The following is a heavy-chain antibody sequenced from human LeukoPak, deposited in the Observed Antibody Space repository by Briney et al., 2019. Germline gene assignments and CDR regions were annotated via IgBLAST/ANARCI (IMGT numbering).Heavy chain of an antibody. CDR1: GGSISSYY. CDR3: ARVTTIFGVVIKGVDY. CDR2: IYYSGST. J-gene: IGHJ4*02. D-gene: IGHD3-3*01. Sequence: SETLSLTCTVSGGSISSYYWSWIRQPPGKGLEWIGYIYYSGSTNYNPSLKSRVTISVGTSKNQFSLKLSSVTAADTAVYYCARVTTIFGVVIKGVDYWGQGTLVTVSS. V-gene: IGHV4-59*01.